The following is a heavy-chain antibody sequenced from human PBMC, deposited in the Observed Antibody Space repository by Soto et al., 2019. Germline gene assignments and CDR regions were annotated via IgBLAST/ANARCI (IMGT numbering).Heavy chain of an antibody. J-gene: IGHJ6*02. V-gene: IGHV1-69*12. CDR2: LTPIFHTP. CDR1: GGTFSSDA. Sequence: QVQLVQSGAEVKKPGSSVKVSCKASGGTFSSDAIGWVRQSPVQGLEWMGGLTPIFHTPNYAQKFKGRLTTTADEPTSTVFMELSWLTSEDTAVYYCAINASTMSTFGEDQYYRYYGLEVWGQGTTVTVSS. D-gene: IGHD3-10*01. CDR3: AINASTMSTFGEDQYYRYYGLEV.